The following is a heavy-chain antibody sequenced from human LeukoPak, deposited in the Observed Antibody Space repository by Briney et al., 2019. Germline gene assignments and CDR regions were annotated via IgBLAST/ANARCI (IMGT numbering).Heavy chain of an antibody. CDR2: IYYSGST. Sequence: SETLSLTCTVSGGSISSYYWSWIRQPPGKGLEWIGYIYYSGSTNYNPSLKSRVTISVDTSKNHFSLKLSSVTAADTAVYYCARVLGPRYYYGSGSVGFDYWGQGTLVTVSS. CDR3: ARVLGPRYYYGSGSVGFDY. V-gene: IGHV4-59*01. J-gene: IGHJ4*02. D-gene: IGHD3-10*01. CDR1: GGSISSYY.